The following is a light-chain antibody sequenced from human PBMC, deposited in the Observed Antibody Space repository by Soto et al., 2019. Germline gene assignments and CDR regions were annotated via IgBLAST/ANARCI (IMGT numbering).Light chain of an antibody. J-gene: IGKJ4*01. Sequence: EFVLTQAPGTLSLSPGGRATLSCRASQSVTASSFAWYQQKPGQSPRLLIYATFRRATAVPDRFSDSGSEQDFTLTISRLEPDDFALYYWQHYCISLTFGGGTKVQIK. V-gene: IGKV3-20*01. CDR3: QHYCISLT. CDR2: ATF. CDR1: QSVTASS.